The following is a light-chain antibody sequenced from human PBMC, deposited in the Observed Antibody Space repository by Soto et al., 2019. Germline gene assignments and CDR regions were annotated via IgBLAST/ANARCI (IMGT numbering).Light chain of an antibody. CDR3: QQYRAWPLS. V-gene: IGKV3D-15*01. J-gene: IGKJ4*01. Sequence: EIVVTQSPATLSVSPGERATLSCRASQSIGNHLAWYQQKPGQAPRLLIYGASTRATTIPARVSGSGSGTDFTLTISSLQSGDFAVYYCQQYRAWPLSFGGGTKVEIK. CDR2: GAS. CDR1: QSIGNH.